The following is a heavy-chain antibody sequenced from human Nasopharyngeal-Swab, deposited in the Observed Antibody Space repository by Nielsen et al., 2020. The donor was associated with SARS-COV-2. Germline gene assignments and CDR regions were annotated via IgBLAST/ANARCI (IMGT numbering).Heavy chain of an antibody. D-gene: IGHD3-22*01. V-gene: IGHV4-31*02. CDR2: IYYSGST. Sequence: IGQPPGKGMEWIGYIYYSGSTYYNPSLKSRVTISVDTSKNQFSLKLSSVTAADTAVYYCARDYYDSSGYPNRGYMDVWGKGTTVTVSS. CDR3: ARDYYDSSGYPNRGYMDV. J-gene: IGHJ6*03.